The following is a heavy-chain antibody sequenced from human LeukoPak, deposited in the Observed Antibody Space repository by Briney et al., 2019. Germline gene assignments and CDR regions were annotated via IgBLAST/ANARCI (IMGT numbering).Heavy chain of an antibody. D-gene: IGHD2-2*01. CDR2: IIPIFGTA. Sequence: ASVKVSCKASGGTFISYAINWVRQAPGPGLEWMGGIIPIFGTANYAQKFQGRVTITADEYMYTAYMELSSLRSEDTAVYYCARGSLGYCSSTNCLTIDVWGKGTTVIVSS. CDR3: ARGSLGYCSSTNCLTIDV. J-gene: IGHJ6*04. CDR1: GGTFISYA. V-gene: IGHV1-69*13.